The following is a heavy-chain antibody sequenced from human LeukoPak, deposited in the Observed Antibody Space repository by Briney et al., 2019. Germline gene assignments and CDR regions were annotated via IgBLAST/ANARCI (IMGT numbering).Heavy chain of an antibody. D-gene: IGHD3-10*01. Sequence: GGSLRLSCAASGFTFSSYAMSWVRQIPGKGLEWVSAISGSAAATFYADSVKGRFTISRDNSRSTLYLQMNSLRAEDTAVYYCAKRGPGSPQSGKYFFDYWGQGTLVTVSS. CDR3: AKRGPGSPQSGKYFFDY. CDR2: ISGSAAAT. J-gene: IGHJ4*02. CDR1: GFTFSSYA. V-gene: IGHV3-23*01.